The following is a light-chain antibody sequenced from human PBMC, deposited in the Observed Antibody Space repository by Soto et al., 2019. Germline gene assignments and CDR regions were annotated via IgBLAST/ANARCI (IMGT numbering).Light chain of an antibody. CDR1: LPVSSN. CDR3: QQYNNWPYT. Sequence: EIVMMQSPATLSVSPGESATLSCRASLPVSSNLAWYRQIPGQAPTLLIYRVSTRATDIPARFSGSGSGTEFTLTISSLQSEDFAVYYCQQYNNWPYTFGPGTKLEIK. V-gene: IGKV3-15*01. CDR2: RVS. J-gene: IGKJ2*01.